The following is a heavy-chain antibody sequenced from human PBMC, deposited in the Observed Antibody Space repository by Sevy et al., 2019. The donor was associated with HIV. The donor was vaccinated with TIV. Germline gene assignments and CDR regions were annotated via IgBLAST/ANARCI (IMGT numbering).Heavy chain of an antibody. CDR2: IYYSGST. CDR1: GRSMTGYY. Sequence: SLTCTVSGRSMTGYYWTWIRQPPGKGLEWIGYIYYSGSTNYNPSLKSRVTISVDTSKNQFSLELSSVTAADTAVYYCARAPPYYDILTGRGYCDYWGQGTLVTVSS. D-gene: IGHD3-9*01. J-gene: IGHJ4*02. V-gene: IGHV4-59*01. CDR3: ARAPPYYDILTGRGYCDY.